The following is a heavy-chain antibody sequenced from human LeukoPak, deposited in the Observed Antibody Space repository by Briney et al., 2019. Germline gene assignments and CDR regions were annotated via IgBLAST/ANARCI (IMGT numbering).Heavy chain of an antibody. D-gene: IGHD3-16*02. J-gene: IGHJ3*02. CDR3: ARDNPDYDYIWGSYRGGDAFDI. V-gene: IGHV3-7*01. CDR2: IKQDGSEK. Sequence: GGSLRLSCAASGFTFSSYWMRWVRQAPGKGLEWVANIKQDGSEKYYVDSVKGRFTISRDNAKNSLYLQMNSLRAEDTAVYYCARDNPDYDYIWGSYRGGDAFDIWGQGTMVTVSS. CDR1: GFTFSSYW.